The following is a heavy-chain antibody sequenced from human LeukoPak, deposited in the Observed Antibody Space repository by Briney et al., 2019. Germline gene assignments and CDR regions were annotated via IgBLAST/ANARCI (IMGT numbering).Heavy chain of an antibody. CDR3: ARGGIAAAGTLFDY. CDR2: IYHSGST. CDR1: GYSISSGYY. J-gene: IGHJ4*02. V-gene: IGHV4-38-2*01. Sequence: SETLSLTCAVSGYSISSGYYWGWIRQPPGKGLEWIGSIYHSGSTYYNPSLKSRVTISVDTSKNQFSLKLSSVTAADTAVYYCARGGIAAAGTLFDYWGQGTLVTVSS. D-gene: IGHD6-13*01.